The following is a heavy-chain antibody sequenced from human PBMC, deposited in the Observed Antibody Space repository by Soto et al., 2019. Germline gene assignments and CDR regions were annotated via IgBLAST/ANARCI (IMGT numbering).Heavy chain of an antibody. J-gene: IGHJ4*02. V-gene: IGHV2-5*02. CDR1: GFSLSTSGVG. CDR3: AHRLQNRSSTSCSIVPFDY. Sequence: QITLKESGPTLVKPTQTLTLTCTFSGFSLSTSGVGVGWIRQPPGKALEWLALIYWDDDKRYSPSLKSRLTSTKDTSKSQVALTMTDMDPVDTATYYCAHRLQNRSSTSCSIVPFDYWGQGTLVTVSS. CDR2: IYWDDDK. D-gene: IGHD2-2*01.